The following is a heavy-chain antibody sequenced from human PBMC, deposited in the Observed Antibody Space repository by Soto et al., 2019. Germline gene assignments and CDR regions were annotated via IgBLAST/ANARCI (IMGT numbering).Heavy chain of an antibody. D-gene: IGHD4-17*01. J-gene: IGHJ3*02. V-gene: IGHV1-69*12. CDR2: IIPIFGTA. Sequence: QVQLVQSGAEVKKPGSLVKVSCKASGGTFSSYAISWVRQAPGQGLEWMGGIIPIFGTANYAQKFQGRVTITADESTTAAYMELSSLRSEDTAVYYCASSVDYANAFDIWGQGKMVTVSS. CDR3: ASSVDYANAFDI. CDR1: GGTFSSYA.